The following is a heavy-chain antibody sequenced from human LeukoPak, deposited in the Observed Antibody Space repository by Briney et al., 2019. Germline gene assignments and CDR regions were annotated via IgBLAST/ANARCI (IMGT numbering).Heavy chain of an antibody. D-gene: IGHD2-15*01. Sequence: TGGSLRLSCAASGFAFNGHGMNWVRQAPGKGLEWVSYISSSSSNIYSADFVKGRFSISRDNAKNSVYLQMNSLRDVDTAVHYCVSQYCSGGSCFSRWGQGTLVTVSS. J-gene: IGHJ4*02. CDR1: GFAFNGHG. CDR2: ISSSSSNI. V-gene: IGHV3-48*02. CDR3: VSQYCSGGSCFSR.